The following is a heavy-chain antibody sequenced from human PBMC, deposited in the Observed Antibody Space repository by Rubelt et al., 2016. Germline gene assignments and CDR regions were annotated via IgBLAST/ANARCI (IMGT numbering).Heavy chain of an antibody. CDR2: ISGSGGST. J-gene: IGHJ4*02. Sequence: EVQLVESGGGLVQPGGSLRLSCAASGFTFSSYVMSWVRQAPGKGLEWVSAISGSGGSTYYADSVTGRFSISRDNSKNTLYLQMNSLRAEDTAVYYCAKGTVRTATPSEFDYWGQGTLVTVSS. CDR3: AKGTVRTATPSEFDY. D-gene: IGHD2-15*01. CDR1: GFTFSSYV. V-gene: IGHV3-23*04.